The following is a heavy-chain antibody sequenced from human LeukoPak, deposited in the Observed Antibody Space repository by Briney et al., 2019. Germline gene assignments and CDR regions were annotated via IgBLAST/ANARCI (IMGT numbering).Heavy chain of an antibody. CDR3: ARGTATTPGTDS. CDR1: GFTFSSHW. CDR2: INIDGSST. D-gene: IGHD1/OR15-1a*01. V-gene: IGHV3-74*01. J-gene: IGHJ5*01. Sequence: KSGRSLRLACATSGFTFSSHWMHWVRQAPGEGLVWVSHINIDGSSTTYGDPAKGRFTVSRDSATLFLQMNSLRVDDTAIYYCARGTATTPGTDSSGLGTLVTVSS.